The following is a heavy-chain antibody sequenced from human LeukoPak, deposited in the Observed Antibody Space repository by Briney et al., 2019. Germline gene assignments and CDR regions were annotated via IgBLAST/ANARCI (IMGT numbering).Heavy chain of an antibody. V-gene: IGHV4-59*01. CDR3: ARVKQDPYYDILTGRNYYYYGMDV. Sequence: SETLSLTCTVSGGSISSYYWSWIRQPPGKGLEWIGYIYYSGSTNYNPSLKSRVTISVDTSKNQFSLKLSSVTAADTAVYYCARVKQDPYYDILTGRNYYYYGMDVWGQGTTVTVSS. CDR2: IYYSGST. J-gene: IGHJ6*02. CDR1: GGSISSYY. D-gene: IGHD3-9*01.